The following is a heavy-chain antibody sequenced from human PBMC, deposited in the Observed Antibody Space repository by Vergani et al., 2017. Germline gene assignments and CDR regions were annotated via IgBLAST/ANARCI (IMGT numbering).Heavy chain of an antibody. CDR2: IDHTGRP. Sequence: VQLQQWGGGLLKPSETLSLTCVVNGGSFTSYHWTWIRQSPGEGLEWVGDIDHTGRPDYNPSLKSRLTMSVDKSRNQFSLMLNSVTATDTAIYFCARVNTETNGHLYYYYYMDVWGQGTAVTVS. CDR3: ARVNTETNGHLYYYYYMDV. J-gene: IGHJ6*03. CDR1: GGSFTSYH. D-gene: IGHD4-11*01. V-gene: IGHV4-34*01.